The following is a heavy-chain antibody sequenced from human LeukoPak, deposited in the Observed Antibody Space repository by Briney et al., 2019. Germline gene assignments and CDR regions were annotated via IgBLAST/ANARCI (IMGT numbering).Heavy chain of an antibody. Sequence: SVKVSCKTSRGTFSNYAISWVRQAPALGLEWMGRINPFLNITNNAHRLRGRATITADNCTRTAYMELSSLRSDDTDVFYCASQDHYYDTSGFRFDYWGQGTLVTVSS. V-gene: IGHV1-69*04. CDR1: RGTFSNYA. D-gene: IGHD3-22*01. CDR3: ASQDHYYDTSGFRFDY. J-gene: IGHJ4*02. CDR2: INPFLNIT.